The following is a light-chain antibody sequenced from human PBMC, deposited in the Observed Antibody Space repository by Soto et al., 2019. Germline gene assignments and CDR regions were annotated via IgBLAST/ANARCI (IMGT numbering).Light chain of an antibody. Sequence: DIQMTQSPSSLSASVGDRVTITCRASQGISNYLAWYQQKPGKVPKLLIYTASTLQSGVPSRFSGSGSGTDFTLTISSLQPEDVATYYCRKYNSAPFTFGPGTEVDIK. CDR1: QGISNY. V-gene: IGKV1-27*01. CDR2: TAS. J-gene: IGKJ3*01. CDR3: RKYNSAPFT.